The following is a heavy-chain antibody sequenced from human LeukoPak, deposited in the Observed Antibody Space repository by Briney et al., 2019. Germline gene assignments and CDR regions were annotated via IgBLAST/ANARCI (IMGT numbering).Heavy chain of an antibody. D-gene: IGHD3-16*01. CDR1: GFTFSSNW. V-gene: IGHV3-7*01. CDR2: IKQDGSEK. CDR3: AKDGGVRPGTLDS. Sequence: GGSLRLSCAASGFTFSSNWMSWVRQAPGKGLEWVANIKQDGSEKYYVDSVEGRFTISRDNAKNSLYLQMNSLRAEDTAVYYCAKDGGVRPGTLDSWGQGALVAVSS. J-gene: IGHJ4*02.